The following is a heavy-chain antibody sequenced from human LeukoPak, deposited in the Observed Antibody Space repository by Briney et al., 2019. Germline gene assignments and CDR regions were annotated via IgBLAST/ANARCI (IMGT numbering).Heavy chain of an antibody. D-gene: IGHD3-10*01. CDR1: GYTFSGTGWY. J-gene: IGHJ4*02. V-gene: IGHV1-2*02. Sequence: GASVKVSCKASGYTFSGTGWYLYWLRQAPGQGLECMGWIHPNNGDTAYAQKFEGRVAVTRDTSISTAYMELRRLRPDDTAVYFCARDGPAQMVDLDYWGQGTLVTVSS. CDR3: ARDGPAQMVDLDY. CDR2: IHPNNGDT.